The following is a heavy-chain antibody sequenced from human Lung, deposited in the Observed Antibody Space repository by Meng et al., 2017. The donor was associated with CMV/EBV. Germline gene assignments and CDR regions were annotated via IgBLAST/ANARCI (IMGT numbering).Heavy chain of an antibody. Sequence: ESLKISXAASGFLFSDYRINWVRQAPGKGLEWVSSISNGGAYIYYADSVKGRFTISRDNAQNSLYLQMNSLRAEDTAVYYCARDVSPRSSVYFAIYYFSVVDVWGQGTTVTVSS. D-gene: IGHD5/OR15-5a*01. CDR3: ARDVSPRSSVYFAIYYFSVVDV. J-gene: IGHJ6*02. CDR1: GFLFSDYR. CDR2: ISNGGAYI. V-gene: IGHV3-21*01.